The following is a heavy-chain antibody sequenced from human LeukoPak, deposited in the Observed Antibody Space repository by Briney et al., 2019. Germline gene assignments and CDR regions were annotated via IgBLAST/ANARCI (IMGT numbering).Heavy chain of an antibody. Sequence: GGSLRLSCAASGFDFSTYSIDWVRQAPGKGLEWVSYISSSSSNIYHADSVKGRFTISRDNAKNSLHLQMNSPRAEDTDVYYCARVGRSGWTVDYWGQGTLVTVSS. D-gene: IGHD6-19*01. CDR1: GFDFSTYS. CDR2: ISSSSSNI. CDR3: ARVGRSGWTVDY. J-gene: IGHJ4*02. V-gene: IGHV3-48*04.